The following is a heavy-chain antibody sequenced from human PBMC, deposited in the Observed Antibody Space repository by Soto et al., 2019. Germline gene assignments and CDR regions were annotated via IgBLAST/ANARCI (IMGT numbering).Heavy chain of an antibody. V-gene: IGHV3-23*01. Sequence: GGSLRLSCAASGFTFSSYAMSWVRQAPGKGLEWVSAISGSGGSTYYADSVKGRFTISRDNSKNTLYLQMNSLRAEDTAVYYCAKVTYYDILTGYFAFDYWGQGTLVTVSS. J-gene: IGHJ4*02. CDR2: ISGSGGST. D-gene: IGHD3-9*01. CDR3: AKVTYYDILTGYFAFDY. CDR1: GFTFSSYA.